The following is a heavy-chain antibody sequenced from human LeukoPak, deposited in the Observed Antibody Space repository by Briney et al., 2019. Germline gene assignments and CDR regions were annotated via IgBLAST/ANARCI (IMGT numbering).Heavy chain of an antibody. CDR1: GDSINTNHW. V-gene: IGHV4-4*02. D-gene: IGHD3-10*01. CDR2: VYHSGST. Sequence: SETLSLTCTGSGDSINTNHWWGWVRQPPGKGLEWIGEVYHSGSTNYSPSLKSRVTISIDKSKNLYSLNLSFVTAADTAVYFCAREVINSEFDYWGQGILVTVSS. J-gene: IGHJ4*02. CDR3: AREVINSEFDY.